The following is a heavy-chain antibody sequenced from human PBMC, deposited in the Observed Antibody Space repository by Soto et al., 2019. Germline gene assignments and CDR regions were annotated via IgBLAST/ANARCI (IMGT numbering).Heavy chain of an antibody. CDR1: GGSVSSGSYY. D-gene: IGHD6-6*01. J-gene: IGHJ4*02. V-gene: IGHV4-61*01. Sequence: QVQLQESGPGLVKPSETLSLTCTVSGGSVSSGSYYWSWIRQPPGKGLEWIGYSYYSGSTNYNPSLKSRVTISVDTSKNQFSLKLSSVTAADTAVYYCARGLWYSSSSLHWGQGTLVTVSS. CDR3: ARGLWYSSSSLH. CDR2: SYYSGST.